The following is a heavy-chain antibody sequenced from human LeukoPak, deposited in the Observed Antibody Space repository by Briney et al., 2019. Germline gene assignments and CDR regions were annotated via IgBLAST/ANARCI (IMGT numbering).Heavy chain of an antibody. CDR2: IHHSGGT. CDR1: GGSIRTSNW. CDR3: ARVTGYVMEDYFDY. Sequence: PSETLSLTCGVSGGSIRTSNWWTWVRQPPGKGLEWIGEIHHSGGTNYNPSLKSRVTISVDTSKNQFSLKLSSVTAADTAVYYCARVTGYVMEDYFDYWGQGTLVTVSS. J-gene: IGHJ4*02. D-gene: IGHD6-13*01. V-gene: IGHV4-4*02.